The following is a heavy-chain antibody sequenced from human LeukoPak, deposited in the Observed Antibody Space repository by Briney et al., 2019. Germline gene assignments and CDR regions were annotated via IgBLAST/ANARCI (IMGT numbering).Heavy chain of an antibody. CDR1: GGSISSSSYF. V-gene: IGHV4-39*01. D-gene: IGHD1-14*01. CDR3: ARRGISDFDY. J-gene: IGHJ4*02. CDR2: IYHTGSI. Sequence: PSETLSLTCTVSGGSISSSSYFWGWIRQPPGKGLEWIATIYHTGSIFYNPSRKSRCTLSIDTSKKQFSLNLNFVTAADTAVYYCARRGISDFDYWGQGTLVTVSS.